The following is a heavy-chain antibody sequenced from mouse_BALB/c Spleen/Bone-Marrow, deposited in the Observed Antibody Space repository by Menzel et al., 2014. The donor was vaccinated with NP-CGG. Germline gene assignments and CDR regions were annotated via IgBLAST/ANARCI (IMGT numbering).Heavy chain of an antibody. D-gene: IGHD1-1*01. CDR3: ARDTTVVPYWYFDV. Sequence: EVKLVESGGSLVQPGGSLRLSCATSGFTFTDYYMSWVRQPPGKALEWLGFIRNKANGYTTGYSASVKGRFTISRDNSQSILYLQMNPLRAEDSATYYCARDTTVVPYWYFDVWGAGTTVTVSS. CDR1: GFTFTDYY. CDR2: IRNKANGYTT. J-gene: IGHJ1*01. V-gene: IGHV7-3*02.